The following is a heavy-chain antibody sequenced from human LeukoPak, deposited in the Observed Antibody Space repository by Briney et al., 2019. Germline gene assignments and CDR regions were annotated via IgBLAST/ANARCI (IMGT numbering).Heavy chain of an antibody. Sequence: SETLSLTCTISGGSVSSGSYYWSWIRQPPGKGLEWIGYIYYSGSTNYNPSLKSRVTISVDTSENQFSLKVSSVTAADTAVYYCSRAVPLRGVFDPWGQGTLVTVSS. CDR2: IYYSGST. D-gene: IGHD3-10*01. CDR3: SRAVPLRGVFDP. V-gene: IGHV4-61*01. CDR1: GGSVSSGSYY. J-gene: IGHJ5*02.